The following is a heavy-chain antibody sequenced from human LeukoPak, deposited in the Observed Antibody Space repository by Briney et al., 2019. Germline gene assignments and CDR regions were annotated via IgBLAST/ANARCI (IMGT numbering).Heavy chain of an antibody. J-gene: IGHJ4*02. Sequence: PSETLSLTCTVSGGSISSYYWTWIRQPAGKGPEWIGRLFTSGTTNYNPSLESRITMSVDTSKNQFSLKLSSVTAADTAVYYCARVGAYGDYDYWGQGTLVTVSS. V-gene: IGHV4-4*07. CDR3: ARVGAYGDYDY. D-gene: IGHD4-17*01. CDR1: GGSISSYY. CDR2: LFTSGTT.